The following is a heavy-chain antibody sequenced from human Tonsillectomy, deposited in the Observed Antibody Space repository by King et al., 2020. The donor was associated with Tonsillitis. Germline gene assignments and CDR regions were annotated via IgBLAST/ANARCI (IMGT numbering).Heavy chain of an antibody. Sequence: VQLVESGGDLIQPGGSLRLSCTDSGFTFSSYWVHWVRQAPGKGLMWVSRRNVEGTNTFYSESVKGRFIISRDNGKNRAYLKMNSLRAEDTAVYYCTRGWRGGFDPWGQGTLVTVSS. D-gene: IGHD3-10*01. CDR2: RNVEGTNT. J-gene: IGHJ5*02. V-gene: IGHV3-74*01. CDR1: GFTFSSYW. CDR3: TRGWRGGFDP.